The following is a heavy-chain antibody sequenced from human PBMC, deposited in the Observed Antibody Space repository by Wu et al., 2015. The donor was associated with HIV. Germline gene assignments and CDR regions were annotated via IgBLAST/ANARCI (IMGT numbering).Heavy chain of an antibody. Sequence: QVQLVXSGAEVKKPGASVKVSCKASGYTFTSYYMHWVRQAPGQGLEWMGIVNPSDGSTSYAQKFQGRVTMTRDTSTSTVYMELSSLRSEDTAVYYCARDNSLYSSFRWFPGGYWGQGTLVTVSS. D-gene: IGHD6-6*01. CDR3: ARDNSLYSSFRWFPGGY. CDR1: GYTFTSYY. V-gene: IGHV1-46*01. CDR2: VNPSDGST. J-gene: IGHJ4*02.